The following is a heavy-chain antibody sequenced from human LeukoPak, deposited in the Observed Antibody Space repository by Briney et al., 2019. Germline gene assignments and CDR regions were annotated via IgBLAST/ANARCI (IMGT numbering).Heavy chain of an antibody. CDR2: IYYSGST. Sequence: SETLSLTCTVSGGSISSSSYYWGWIRQPPGKGLEWIGSIYYSGSTYYNPSLKSRVTISVDTSKNQFSLKLNSVTAADTAVYYCARLVGSSWYHEVLLGRDYWGQGTLVTVSS. V-gene: IGHV4-39*01. J-gene: IGHJ4*02. CDR1: GGSISSSSYY. D-gene: IGHD6-13*01. CDR3: ARLVGSSWYHEVLLGRDY.